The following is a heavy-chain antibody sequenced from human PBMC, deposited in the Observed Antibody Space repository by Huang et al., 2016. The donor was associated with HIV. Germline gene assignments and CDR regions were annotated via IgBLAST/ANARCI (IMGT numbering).Heavy chain of an antibody. J-gene: IGHJ4*02. CDR1: GYTFTDSN. V-gene: IGHV1-2*02. Sequence: QVQLVQSGAEVKNPGASVRVSCKASGYTFTDSNIHWVRQAPGQGLEWMGWINPKRGGTINAPRFQGRITMTRDTTISTVHMDLRRIQSDDTAVYFCARDWSFGSSTSPADWGQGTLVTVSS. CDR3: ARDWSFGSSTSPAD. CDR2: INPKRGGT. D-gene: IGHD6-6*01.